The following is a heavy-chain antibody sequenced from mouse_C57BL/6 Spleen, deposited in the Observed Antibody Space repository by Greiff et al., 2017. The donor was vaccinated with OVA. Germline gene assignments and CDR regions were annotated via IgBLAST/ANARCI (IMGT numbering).Heavy chain of an antibody. Sequence: EVHLVESGEGLVKPGGSLKLSCAASGFTFSSYAMSWVRQTPEKRLEWVATISDGGSYTYYPDNVKGRFTISRDNAKNNLYLQMSHLKSEDTAMYYCAREDFDYWGQGTTLTVSS. CDR1: GFTFSSYA. V-gene: IGHV5-4*01. CDR3: AREDFDY. J-gene: IGHJ2*01. CDR2: ISDGGSYT.